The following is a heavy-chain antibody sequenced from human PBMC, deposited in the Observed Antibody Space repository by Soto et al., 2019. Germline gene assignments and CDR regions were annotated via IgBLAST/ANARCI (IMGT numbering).Heavy chain of an antibody. J-gene: IGHJ5*02. CDR2: ISSSSTYI. D-gene: IGHD2-2*01. Sequence: EVQLVESGGGLVKPGGSLRISCTASGFNFSNYGMNWVRQAPGKGLEWVSSISSSSTYISYADSVKGRFTISRDNAENSVYLQMNSLRADDTAVYYCARSDCTSTSCYVGWFDPWGQGTLVTVSS. V-gene: IGHV3-21*01. CDR1: GFNFSNYG. CDR3: ARSDCTSTSCYVGWFDP.